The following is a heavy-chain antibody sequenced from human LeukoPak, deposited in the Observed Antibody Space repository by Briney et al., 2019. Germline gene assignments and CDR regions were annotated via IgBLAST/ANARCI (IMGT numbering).Heavy chain of an antibody. Sequence: ASVKVSCKASGYTFTGYYMHWVRQAPGQGLEWMGWINPNSGGTNYAQKFQGWVTMTRDTSISTAYMELRSLRSDDTAVYYCARERGEVRGDYWGQGTLVTVSS. V-gene: IGHV1-2*04. J-gene: IGHJ4*02. D-gene: IGHD3-10*01. CDR3: ARERGEVRGDY. CDR2: INPNSGGT. CDR1: GYTFTGYY.